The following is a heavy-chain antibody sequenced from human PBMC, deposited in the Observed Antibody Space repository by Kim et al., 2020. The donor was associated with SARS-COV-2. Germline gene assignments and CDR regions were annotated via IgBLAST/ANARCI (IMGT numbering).Heavy chain of an antibody. CDR3: ARDFDEEMATIREDY. Sequence: YADSVKGRFTISRDNAKNSLYLQMNSLRAEDTAVYYCARDFDEEMATIREDYWGQEPWSPSPQ. V-gene: IGHV3-21*01. D-gene: IGHD5-12*01. J-gene: IGHJ4*01.